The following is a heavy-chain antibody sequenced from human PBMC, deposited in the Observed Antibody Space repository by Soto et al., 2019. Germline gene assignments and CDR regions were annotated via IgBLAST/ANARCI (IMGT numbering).Heavy chain of an antibody. CDR1: GGSFSGYY. V-gene: IGHV4-34*01. Sequence: SVTLSLTCAVYGGSFSGYYWSWIRQPPGKGLEWIGEINHSGSTNSNPSLKSRVTISVDTSKNQVSLKLSSVTAADSAVYFCARARYQLLHPYYYGMDVWGQGTTVTVSS. D-gene: IGHD2-2*01. CDR3: ARARYQLLHPYYYGMDV. CDR2: INHSGST. J-gene: IGHJ6*02.